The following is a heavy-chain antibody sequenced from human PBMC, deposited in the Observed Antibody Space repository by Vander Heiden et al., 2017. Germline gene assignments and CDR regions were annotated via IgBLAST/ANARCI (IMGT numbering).Heavy chain of an antibody. CDR2: NSGGGGNT. J-gene: IGHJ4*02. CDR1: AFTFSTYG. V-gene: IGHV3-23*01. D-gene: IGHD6-19*01. Sequence: SEAWVGLVVPGESLTLPCAAAAFTFSTYGMTWVRQAPGKGLEWVSGNSGGGGNTYYADSMKGRFTISRDNSKNTLYQQMSSLRAEDTAVYYCATYSSAWGFGYWGQGTPVTVSS. CDR3: ATYSSAWGFGY.